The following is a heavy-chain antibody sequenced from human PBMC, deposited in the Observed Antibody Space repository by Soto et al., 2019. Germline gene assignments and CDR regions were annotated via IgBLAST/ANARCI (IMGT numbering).Heavy chain of an antibody. CDR1: GGSISSGGYY. V-gene: IGHV4-31*03. J-gene: IGHJ5*02. CDR2: IHYSGST. Sequence: QVQLQESGPGLVKPSQTLSLTCTVSGGSISSGGYYWSGIRQHPGKGPDWMGYIHYSGSTYSNPSLMSRVTISGDTSKNQVSLKMSSVPAADTAGYYCARERITIFGVAPTWFDPGGKGTLVTVSS. CDR3: ARERITIFGVAPTWFDP. D-gene: IGHD3-3*01.